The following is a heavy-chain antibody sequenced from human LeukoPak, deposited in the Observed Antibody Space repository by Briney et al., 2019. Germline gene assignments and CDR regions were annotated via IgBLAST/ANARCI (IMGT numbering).Heavy chain of an antibody. CDR2: ISSSGSTI. Sequence: GGSLRLSCAASGFTFSDYYMSWIRQAPGKGLEWVSYISSSGSTIYYADSVKGRFTISRDNAKNSLSLQMNSLRAEDTAVYYCARDVSNYDILTGYTRGGYFDYWGQGTLVTVSS. V-gene: IGHV3-11*01. CDR3: ARDVSNYDILTGYTRGGYFDY. J-gene: IGHJ4*02. D-gene: IGHD3-9*01. CDR1: GFTFSDYY.